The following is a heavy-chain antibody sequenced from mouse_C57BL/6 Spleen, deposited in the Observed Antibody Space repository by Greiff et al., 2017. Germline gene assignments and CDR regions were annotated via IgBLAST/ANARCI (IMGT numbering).Heavy chain of an antibody. J-gene: IGHJ4*01. CDR3: ARWNGTHYYAMDY. CDR1: GYTFTSYW. V-gene: IGHV1-7*01. CDR2: INPSSGYT. Sequence: QVQLQQSGAELAKPGASVKLSCKASGYTFTSYWMHWVKQRPGQGLEWIGYINPSSGYTKYNQKFKDKATLTAEKSSSTAYMQLSSLTYEDSAVYYCARWNGTHYYAMDYWGQGTSVTVSS.